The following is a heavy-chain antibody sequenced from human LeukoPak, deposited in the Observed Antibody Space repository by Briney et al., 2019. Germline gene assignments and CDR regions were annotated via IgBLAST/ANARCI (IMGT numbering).Heavy chain of an antibody. CDR1: GYTFTSYG. J-gene: IGHJ5*02. D-gene: IGHD2-15*01. Sequence: ASVKVSCKASGYTFTSYGISWVRQAPGQGIEWMGWISAYNGNTNYAQKLQGRVTMTTDTSTSTAYMELRSLRSDDTAVYYCARVSCSGGSCYTNWFDPWGQGTLVTVSS. CDR2: ISAYNGNT. CDR3: ARVSCSGGSCYTNWFDP. V-gene: IGHV1-18*01.